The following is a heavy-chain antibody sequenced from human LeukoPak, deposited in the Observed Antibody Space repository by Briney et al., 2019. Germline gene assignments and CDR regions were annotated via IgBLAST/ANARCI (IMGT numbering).Heavy chain of an antibody. Sequence: GASVKVSCKASGYTFTSYGISWVRQAPGQGLEWMGWISGYNGNTKYAQKIQGRVTMTTDISTSTAYMELRSLRSDDTAVYYCARDRKGEIYYYDSSGSGGKFDPWGQGTLVTVSS. J-gene: IGHJ5*02. CDR2: ISGYNGNT. CDR3: ARDRKGEIYYYDSSGSGGKFDP. CDR1: GYTFTSYG. V-gene: IGHV1-18*01. D-gene: IGHD3-22*01.